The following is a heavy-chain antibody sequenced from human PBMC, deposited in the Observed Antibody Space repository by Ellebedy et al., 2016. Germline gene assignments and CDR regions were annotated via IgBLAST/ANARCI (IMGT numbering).Heavy chain of an antibody. D-gene: IGHD4-11*01. J-gene: IGHJ6*03. CDR3: ARGTTVHYYYYMDV. CDR2: ISYDGSNK. Sequence: GGSLRLXXAASGFTFSSYGMHWVRQAPGKGLEWVAVISYDGSNKYYADSVKGRFTISRDNSKNTLYLQMNSLRAEDTAVYYCARGTTVHYYYYMDVWGKGTTVTVSS. V-gene: IGHV3-30*03. CDR1: GFTFSSYG.